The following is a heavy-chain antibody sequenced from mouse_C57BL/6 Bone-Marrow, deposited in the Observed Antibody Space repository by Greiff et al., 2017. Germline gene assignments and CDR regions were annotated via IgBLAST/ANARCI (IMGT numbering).Heavy chain of an antibody. CDR3: AGNDY. CDR1: GYTFTSYW. J-gene: IGHJ2*01. CDR2: IDPSGSET. Sequence: QVQLQQPGAELVRPGSSVKLSCKASGYTFTSYWMHWVKQRPIQGLEWIGNIDPSGSETHYNQKFKDKATLTVDKSSSTAYMQLSSLTSEASAGCYCAGNDYWGEGTTLTVCS. V-gene: IGHV1-52*01. D-gene: IGHD2-1*01.